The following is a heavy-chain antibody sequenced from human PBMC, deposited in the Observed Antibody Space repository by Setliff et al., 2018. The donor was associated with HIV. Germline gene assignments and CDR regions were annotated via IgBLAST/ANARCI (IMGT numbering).Heavy chain of an antibody. D-gene: IGHD3-22*01. V-gene: IGHV3-7*01. J-gene: IGHJ4*02. CDR1: GFRLSSYW. CDR3: ARVDAISGYYLY. Sequence: PGGSLRLSCEASGFRLSSYWMTWVRQIPRKGLDWVASINQDGSEKSYGDSVKGRFTISTDNAKKSLYLQMSSLRAEDTALYYCARVDAISGYYLYWGQGTLVTVSS. CDR2: INQDGSEK.